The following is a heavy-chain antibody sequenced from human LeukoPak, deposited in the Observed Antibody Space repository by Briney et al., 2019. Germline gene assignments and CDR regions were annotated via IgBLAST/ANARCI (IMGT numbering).Heavy chain of an antibody. Sequence: PSETLSLTCAVYGGSFSGYYWSWIRQPPGKGLEWIGEINHSGSTNYNPSLKSRVTISVDTSKNQFSLKLSSVTAADTAVYYCASLKNTRGYCSSTSCRRSNYFDYWGQGTLATVSS. CDR3: ASLKNTRGYCSSTSCRRSNYFDY. CDR2: INHSGST. J-gene: IGHJ4*02. CDR1: GGSFSGYY. V-gene: IGHV4-34*01. D-gene: IGHD2-2*01.